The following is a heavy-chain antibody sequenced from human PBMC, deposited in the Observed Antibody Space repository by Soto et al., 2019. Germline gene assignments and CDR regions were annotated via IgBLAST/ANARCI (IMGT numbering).Heavy chain of an antibody. V-gene: IGHV3-21*01. CDR3: AREFKESQYYYYCMDV. CDR2: ISSSSIYT. CDR1: GFTFSSYS. J-gene: IGHJ6*03. D-gene: IGHD3-10*01. Sequence: EVQLVESGGGLVKPGGSLRLSCVVSGFTFSSYSMNWVRQAPGKGLEWVSSISSSSIYTYYADSVKGRFTISRDNAKMSVYLQMNSLRAEETAVYYCAREFKESQYYYYCMDVWGKGTTVTGSS.